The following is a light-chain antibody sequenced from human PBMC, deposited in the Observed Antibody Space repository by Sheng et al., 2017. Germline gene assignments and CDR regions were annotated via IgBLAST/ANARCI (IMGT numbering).Light chain of an antibody. CDR3: QVWDSSSDLVV. J-gene: IGLJ2*01. V-gene: IGLV3-21*02. Sequence: SYVLTQPPSVSVAPGQTARITCGGNNIGSKSVHWYQQNPGQGPCPGPSMMIATGPQGSRERFSGSNSGNTATLTISRVEAGDEADYYCQVWDSSSDLVVFGGGTKLTVL. CDR2: MIA. CDR1: NIGSKS.